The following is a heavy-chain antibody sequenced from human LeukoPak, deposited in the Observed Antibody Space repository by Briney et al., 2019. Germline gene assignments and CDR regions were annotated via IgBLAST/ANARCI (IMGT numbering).Heavy chain of an antibody. CDR3: ARGDYDILTTPFDY. V-gene: IGHV4-59*01. J-gene: IGHJ4*02. CDR1: GGSISSYY. CDR2: IYYSGST. D-gene: IGHD3-9*01. Sequence: SETLSLTCTVSGGSISSYYWSWIRQPPGKGLGWIGYIYYSGSTNYNPSLKSRVTISVDTSKNQFSLKLSSVTAADTAVYYCARGDYDILTTPFDYWGQGTLVTVSS.